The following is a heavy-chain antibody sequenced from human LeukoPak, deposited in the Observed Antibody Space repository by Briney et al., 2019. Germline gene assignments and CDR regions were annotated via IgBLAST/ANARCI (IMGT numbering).Heavy chain of an antibody. CDR3: AREVGPVGVYYFDY. CDR1: GFTFSSYG. J-gene: IGHJ4*02. V-gene: IGHV3-33*01. Sequence: PGRSLRLSCAASGFTFSSYGMHWVRQAPGKGLEWVAVIWYDGSNKYYADSVKGRFTISRDNSKNTLYLQMNSLRAEDTAVYYCAREVGPVGVYYFDYWGQGTLVTVSS. CDR2: IWYDGSNK. D-gene: IGHD3-3*01.